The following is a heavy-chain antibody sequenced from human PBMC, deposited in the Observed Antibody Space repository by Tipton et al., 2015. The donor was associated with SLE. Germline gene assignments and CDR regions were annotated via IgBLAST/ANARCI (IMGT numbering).Heavy chain of an antibody. Sequence: QSGAEVKKPGASVKVSCKASGGTFSSYAISWVRQAPGQGLEWMGGIIPIFGTANYAQKFQGRVTMTTDTSTSTAYMELRSLRSDDTAVYYCARDGVTPSFDYWGQGTLVTVSS. CDR1: GGTFSSYA. J-gene: IGHJ4*02. D-gene: IGHD2-21*02. CDR3: ARDGVTPSFDY. V-gene: IGHV1-69*05. CDR2: IIPIFGTA.